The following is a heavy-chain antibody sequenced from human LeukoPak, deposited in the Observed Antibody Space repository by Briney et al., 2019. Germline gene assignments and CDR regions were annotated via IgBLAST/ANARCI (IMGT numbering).Heavy chain of an antibody. V-gene: IGHV4-34*01. Sequence: SETLSLTCTVSGGSISSHYWSWIRQPPGKGLEWIGEINHSGSTNYNPSLKSRVTISVDTSKNQFSLKLSSVTAADTAVYYCASVPGAYCSSTSCYKRYYGMDVWGQGTTVTVSS. D-gene: IGHD2-2*02. CDR3: ASVPGAYCSSTSCYKRYYGMDV. CDR1: GGSISSHY. J-gene: IGHJ6*02. CDR2: INHSGST.